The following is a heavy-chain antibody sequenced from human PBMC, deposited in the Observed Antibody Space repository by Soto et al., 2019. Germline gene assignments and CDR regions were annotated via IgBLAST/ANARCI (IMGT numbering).Heavy chain of an antibody. V-gene: IGHV3-48*02. CDR2: ISSSSRTI. CDR3: ARSRVGFDY. CDR1: GFTFSRYS. D-gene: IGHD1-26*01. J-gene: IGHJ4*02. Sequence: EEQLVESGGGLVQPGGSLRLSCAASGFTFSRYSMNWVRQAPGQGLEWVSYISSSSRTIYYADSLKGRFNISRDNAKNSQYLQTKLQRDEDTAVYYCARSRVGFDYWCEGTLVTVHS.